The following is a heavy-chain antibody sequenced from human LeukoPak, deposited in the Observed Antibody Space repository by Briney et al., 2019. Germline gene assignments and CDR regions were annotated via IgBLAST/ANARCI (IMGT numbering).Heavy chain of an antibody. J-gene: IGHJ4*02. CDR1: GGSINSHSW. D-gene: IGHD3-16*01. V-gene: IGHV4-4*02. CDR2: IYHGESP. Sequence: SKTLSLTCAVSGGSINSHSWWSWVRLAPGKGLEWIGEIYHGESPTYNPSLKSRVTISADKSKNQFSLKLNSVTAADTAMYYCTRNGAYSLESWGQGTLVTVSS. CDR3: TRNGAYSLES.